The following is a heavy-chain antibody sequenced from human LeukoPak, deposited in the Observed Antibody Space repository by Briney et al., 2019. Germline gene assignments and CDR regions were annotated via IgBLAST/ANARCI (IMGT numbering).Heavy chain of an antibody. Sequence: KPSETLSLTCAVYGGSFSGYYWSWIRQPPGKGLEWIGEINHSGSTNYNPSLKSRVTISVDTSKNQFSLKLSSVTAADTAVYYCARATRGYCSSTSCYLGSWNWFDPWGQGTLVTVSS. CDR1: GGSFSGYY. J-gene: IGHJ5*02. CDR3: ARATRGYCSSTSCYLGSWNWFDP. CDR2: INHSGST. V-gene: IGHV4-34*01. D-gene: IGHD2-2*01.